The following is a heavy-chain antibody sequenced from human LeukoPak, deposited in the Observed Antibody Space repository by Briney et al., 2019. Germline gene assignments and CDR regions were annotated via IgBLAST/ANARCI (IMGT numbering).Heavy chain of an antibody. CDR1: GGSISSGGYS. J-gene: IGHJ4*02. Sequence: SQTLSLTCAVSGGSISSGGYSWSWIRQPPGKGLEWIGYIYYSGSTNYNPSLKSRVTISVDTSKNQFSLKLSSVTAADTAVYYCARVYSPQRWLVPHSGGYYFDYWGQGTLVTVSS. D-gene: IGHD6-19*01. V-gene: IGHV4-30-4*07. CDR3: ARVYSPQRWLVPHSGGYYFDY. CDR2: IYYSGST.